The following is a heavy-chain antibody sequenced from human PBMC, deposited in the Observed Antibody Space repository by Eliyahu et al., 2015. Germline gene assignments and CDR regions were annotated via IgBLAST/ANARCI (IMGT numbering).Heavy chain of an antibody. D-gene: IGHD5-18*01. V-gene: IGHV2-5*01. Sequence: QITLKESGPTLVKPTQTLTLTCPFSGFSLSTSGVGVGWXRQPPGKALEWLALIYWNDDKRYSPSLKSRLTITKDTSKNQVVLTMTNMDPVDTATYYCAHRGLGTAMAPFDYWGQGTLVTVSS. J-gene: IGHJ4*02. CDR2: IYWNDDK. CDR3: AHRGLGTAMAPFDY. CDR1: GFSLSTSGVG.